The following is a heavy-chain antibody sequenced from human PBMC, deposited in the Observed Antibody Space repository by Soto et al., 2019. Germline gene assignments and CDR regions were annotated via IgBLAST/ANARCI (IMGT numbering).Heavy chain of an antibody. CDR3: ARLRISYGDDAFDI. CDR2: IYYSGST. J-gene: IGHJ3*02. V-gene: IGHV4-39*01. D-gene: IGHD3-10*01. Sequence: KASETLSLTCTVSGGSISSSSYYWGWIRQPPGKGLEWIGSIYYSGSTYYNPSLKSRVTISVDTSKNQFSLKLSSVTAADTAVYYWARLRISYGDDAFDIWGQGTMVTVSS. CDR1: GGSISSSSYY.